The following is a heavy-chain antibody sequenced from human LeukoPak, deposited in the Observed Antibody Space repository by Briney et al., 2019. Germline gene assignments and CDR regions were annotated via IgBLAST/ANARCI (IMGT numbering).Heavy chain of an antibody. CDR3: AKVYTVNPPVYFDY. V-gene: IGHV3-23*01. CDR1: GFTVSSNY. CDR2: ISGSGGST. Sequence: GGSLRLSCAASGFTVSSNYMSWVRQAPGKGLEWVSAISGSGGSTYYADSVKGRFTISRDNSKNTLYLQMNSLRAEDTAVYYCAKVYTVNPPVYFDYWGQGTLVTVSS. D-gene: IGHD4-17*01. J-gene: IGHJ4*02.